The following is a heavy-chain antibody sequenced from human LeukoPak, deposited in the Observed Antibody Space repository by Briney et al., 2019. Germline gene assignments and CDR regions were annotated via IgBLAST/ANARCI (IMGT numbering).Heavy chain of an antibody. CDR1: GFTFSSYW. D-gene: IGHD3-3*01. J-gene: IGHJ6*02. Sequence: GGSLRLSCAASGFTFSSYWMNWARQAPGKGLEWVASINHNGNVNYYVDSVKGRFTISRDNAKNSLYLQMNSLRAEDTAVYYCAAERRGYYDFWSGYYTGIGGYYYGMDVWGQGTTVTVSS. CDR2: INHNGNVN. CDR3: AAERRGYYDFWSGYYTGIGGYYYGMDV. V-gene: IGHV3-7*01.